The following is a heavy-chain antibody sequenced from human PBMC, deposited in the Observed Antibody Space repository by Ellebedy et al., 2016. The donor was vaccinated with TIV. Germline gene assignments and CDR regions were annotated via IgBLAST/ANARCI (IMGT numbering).Heavy chain of an antibody. Sequence: GESLKISCAASGFTFSSYAMSWVRQAPGKGLEWVSVISGSGGTAYYADSVKGRFTISRDNSKNTLYLQINSLRAEDTAVYYCANHLRRGVISDNWGQGTLVTVSS. D-gene: IGHD3-16*02. CDR1: GFTFSSYA. J-gene: IGHJ4*02. V-gene: IGHV3-23*01. CDR3: ANHLRRGVISDN. CDR2: ISGSGGTA.